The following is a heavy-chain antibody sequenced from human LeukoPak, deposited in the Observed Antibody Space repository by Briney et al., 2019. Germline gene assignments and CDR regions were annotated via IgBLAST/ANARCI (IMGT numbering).Heavy chain of an antibody. CDR3: ARSSSGTFDY. J-gene: IGHJ4*02. CDR1: GFTFSSYT. V-gene: IGHV3-48*01. Sequence: GGSLRLSCAASGFTFSSYTMNWVRQAPGKGLEWLSYISSSGSTIYYADSVKGRFTISRDNSKNTLYLKLNSLRAEDTAIYYCARSSSGTFDYWGQGTLVTVSS. CDR2: ISSSGSTI. D-gene: IGHD6-19*01.